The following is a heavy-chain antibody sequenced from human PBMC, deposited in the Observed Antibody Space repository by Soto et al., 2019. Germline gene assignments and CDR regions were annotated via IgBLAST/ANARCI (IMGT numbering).Heavy chain of an antibody. J-gene: IGHJ6*02. V-gene: IGHV1-24*01. D-gene: IGHD3-22*01. CDR1: GYTLTELS. CDR2: FDPEDAEI. Sequence: ASVKVSCKVSGYTLTELSMHWVRQAPGKGLEWMGGFDPEDAEIIYAQKFQGRVTMTEDTSSDTAYMELSSLRSEDTAVYYCAGITMIVVGAYGMDVWGQGTTVTVSS. CDR3: AGITMIVVGAYGMDV.